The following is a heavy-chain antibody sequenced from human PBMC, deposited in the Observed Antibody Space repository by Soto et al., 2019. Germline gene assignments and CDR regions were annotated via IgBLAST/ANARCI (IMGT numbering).Heavy chain of an antibody. CDR2: ISYDGSNK. CDR1: GFTFSSYA. Sequence: GGSLRLSCAASGFTFSSYAMHWVRQAPGKGLEWVAVISYDGSNKYYADSVKGRFTISRDNSKNTLYLQMNSLRAEDTAVYYCARALFGVCRGGSCYPAGGMDVWGQGTTVTVSS. D-gene: IGHD2-15*01. V-gene: IGHV3-30-3*01. J-gene: IGHJ6*02. CDR3: ARALFGVCRGGSCYPAGGMDV.